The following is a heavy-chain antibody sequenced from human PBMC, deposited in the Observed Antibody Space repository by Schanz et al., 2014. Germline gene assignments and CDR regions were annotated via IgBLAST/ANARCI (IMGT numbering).Heavy chain of an antibody. V-gene: IGHV3-66*01. J-gene: IGHJ4*02. CDR1: GFTFSTYA. CDR2: IYSGIGA. CDR3: ARGTDWNLHY. D-gene: IGHD1-1*01. Sequence: VQLVESGGGVVQPGGSLRLSCAASGFTFSTYAMSWVRQAPGKGLEWVSVIYSGIGAYYADSVKDRFTVSRDSGQNSLYLQMNSLRAGDTAVYYCARGTDWNLHYWGQGALVTVSS.